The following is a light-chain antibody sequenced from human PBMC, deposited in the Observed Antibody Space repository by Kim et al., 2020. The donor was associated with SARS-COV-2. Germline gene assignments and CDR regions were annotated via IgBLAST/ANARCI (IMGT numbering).Light chain of an antibody. CDR3: ATWDDRFNWV. V-gene: IGLV1-44*01. Sequence: QSVLTQPPSVSGTPGQRVTISCSGSSSNIGTYAVNWYRQLPGTAPKLLIFSSDQRPSGVPDRFSGSKSGTSASLAISGLQSEDEADYYCATWDDRFNWVFGGGTKLTVL. J-gene: IGLJ3*02. CDR2: SSD. CDR1: SSNIGTYA.